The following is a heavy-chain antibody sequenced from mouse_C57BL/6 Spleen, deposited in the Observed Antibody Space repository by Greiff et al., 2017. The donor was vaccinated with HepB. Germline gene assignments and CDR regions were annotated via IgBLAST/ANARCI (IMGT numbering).Heavy chain of an antibody. J-gene: IGHJ1*03. Sequence: VQRVESGPELVKPGASVKISCKASGYTFTDYYINWVKQRPGQGLEWIGWIFPGSGSTYYNEKFKGKATLTVDKSSSTAYMLLSSLTSEDSAVYFCARASITTVVAKDWYFDVWGTGTTVTVSS. CDR2: IFPGSGST. CDR1: GYTFTDYY. V-gene: IGHV1-75*01. D-gene: IGHD1-1*01. CDR3: ARASITTVVAKDWYFDV.